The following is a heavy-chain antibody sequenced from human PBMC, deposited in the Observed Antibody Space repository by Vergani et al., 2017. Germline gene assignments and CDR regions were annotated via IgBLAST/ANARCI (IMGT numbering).Heavy chain of an antibody. CDR2: ISGSGGST. D-gene: IGHD3-3*01. CDR3: AKEGYDFWSGYPSYYYMDV. Sequence: EVQLLESGGGLVQPGGSLRLSCAASGFTFSSYAMSWVRQAPGKGLEWVSAISGSGGSTYYADSVKGRFTIPRDNSKNTLYLQMNSLRAEDTAVYYCAKEGYDFWSGYPSYYYMDVWGKGTTVTVSS. V-gene: IGHV3-23*01. J-gene: IGHJ6*03. CDR1: GFTFSSYA.